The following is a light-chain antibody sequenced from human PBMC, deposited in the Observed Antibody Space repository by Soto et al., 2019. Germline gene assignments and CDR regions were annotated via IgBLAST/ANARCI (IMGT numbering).Light chain of an antibody. Sequence: DVQMTQSPSTLSASVGDRVTITCRASQTLRSWLAWYQQKPGKAPKVLIYDVSTLESGVPSRFSGSGSGTEFTLTISILQPDDFATYYCQQYNGYPLTFGGGTRAEIK. V-gene: IGKV1-5*01. CDR2: DVS. CDR1: QTLRSW. CDR3: QQYNGYPLT. J-gene: IGKJ4*01.